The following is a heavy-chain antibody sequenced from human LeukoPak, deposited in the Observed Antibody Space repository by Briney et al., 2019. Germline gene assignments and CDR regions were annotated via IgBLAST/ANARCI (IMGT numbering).Heavy chain of an antibody. V-gene: IGHV3-21*04. CDR3: AKGTIAAAGTDCDY. CDR1: GFTFSSHS. J-gene: IGHJ4*02. Sequence: GGSLRLSCAASGFTFSSHSMNWVRLAPGKGLEWVSSVSSDSSYIYYADSVKGRFTISRDNSKDTLFLHMSSLRAEDTAVYYCAKGTIAAAGTDCDYWGQGTQVTVSS. CDR2: VSSDSSYI. D-gene: IGHD6-13*01.